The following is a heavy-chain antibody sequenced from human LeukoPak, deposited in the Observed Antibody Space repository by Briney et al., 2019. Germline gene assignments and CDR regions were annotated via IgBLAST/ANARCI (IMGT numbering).Heavy chain of an antibody. V-gene: IGHV4-59*13. CDR3: ARQITMIRGIDP. CDR1: GGSISSYY. CDR2: IYYSGST. Sequence: PSETLSLACTVSGGSISSYYWSWIRQPPWKGLEWIGYIYYSGSTNYNPSLKSRVTISVDTSKNQFSLKLSSVTAADTAVYYCARQITMIRGIDPWGQGTLVTVSS. D-gene: IGHD3-10*01. J-gene: IGHJ5*02.